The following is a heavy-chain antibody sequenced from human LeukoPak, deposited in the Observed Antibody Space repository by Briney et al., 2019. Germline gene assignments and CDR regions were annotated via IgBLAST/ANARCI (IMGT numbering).Heavy chain of an antibody. CDR3: ARGKYSAFDI. Sequence: SQTLSLTCAISGDSVSSNSVAWNWIRQSPSRGLGWLGRTFYRSKWYNDYAVSVKSRITINPDTSKNQFFLQLSSVTPEDTALYYCARGKYSAFDIWGQGTMVTVSS. D-gene: IGHD2/OR15-2a*01. CDR1: GDSVSSNSVA. J-gene: IGHJ3*02. V-gene: IGHV6-1*01. CDR2: TFYRSKWYN.